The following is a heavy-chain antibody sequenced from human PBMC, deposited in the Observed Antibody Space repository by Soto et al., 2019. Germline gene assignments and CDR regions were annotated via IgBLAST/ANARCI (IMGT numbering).Heavy chain of an antibody. J-gene: IGHJ5*02. D-gene: IGHD1-1*01. CDR1: GGTFSSYA. CDR2: IILIFGTA. CDR3: ARPHWNLRDWFDP. Sequence: QVQLVQSGAEVKKPGSSVKVSCKASGGTFSSYAISWVRHAPGQGLEWMGGIILIFGTANYAQKFQGRVTITADESTSTAYMELSSLRSEDTAVYYCARPHWNLRDWFDPWGQGTLVTVSS. V-gene: IGHV1-69*01.